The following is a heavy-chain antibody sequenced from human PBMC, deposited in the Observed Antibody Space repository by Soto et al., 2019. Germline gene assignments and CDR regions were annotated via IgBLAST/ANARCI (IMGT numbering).Heavy chain of an antibody. CDR1: GFTFTSYV. CDR3: AKSSSFYCGSTNCYIY. D-gene: IGHD2-2*02. V-gene: IGHV3-23*01. CDR2: ISGSGGST. J-gene: IGHJ4*02. Sequence: PGGSLRLSCEASGFTFTSYVLTWVRQAPGKGLEWVSAISGSGGSTYYADSVKGRFTISRDNFKNTLYLQMNSLRAEDTAVYYCAKSSSFYCGSTNCYIYWGQGTLVTVSS.